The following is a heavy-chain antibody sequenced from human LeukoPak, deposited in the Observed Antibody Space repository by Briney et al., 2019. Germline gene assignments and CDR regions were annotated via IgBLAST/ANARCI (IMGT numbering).Heavy chain of an antibody. V-gene: IGHV1-69*04. Sequence: ASVKVSCKASGGTFSSYAISWVRQAPGQGLEWMGRIIPILGIANYAQKFQGRVTITADKSTSTAYMELSSLRSEDTAVYYCARLNVQTYYFDYWGQGTLVTVSS. CDR1: GGTFSSYA. J-gene: IGHJ4*02. D-gene: IGHD1-1*01. CDR3: ARLNVQTYYFDY. CDR2: IIPILGIA.